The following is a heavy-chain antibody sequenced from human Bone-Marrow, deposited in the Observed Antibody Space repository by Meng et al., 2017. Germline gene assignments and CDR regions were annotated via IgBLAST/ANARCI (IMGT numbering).Heavy chain of an antibody. CDR1: GGSFSGYY. CDR2: IDWDDDK. J-gene: IGHJ4*02. Sequence: TLSLTCAVYGGSFSGYYWSWIRQPPGKALEWLALIDWDDDKYYSTSLKTRLTISKDTSKNQVVLTMTNMDPVDTATYYCARMGILTGYSFDYWGQGTLVTVSS. D-gene: IGHD3-9*01. V-gene: IGHV2-70*01. CDR3: ARMGILTGYSFDY.